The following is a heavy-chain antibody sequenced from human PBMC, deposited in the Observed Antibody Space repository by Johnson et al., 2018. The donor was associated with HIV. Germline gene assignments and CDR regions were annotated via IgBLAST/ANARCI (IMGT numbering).Heavy chain of an antibody. D-gene: IGHD2/OR15-2a*01. V-gene: IGHV3-66*01. CDR2: IYSGGST. CDR1: GFTFSSYA. CDR3: ATPRIPTDRAFDI. Sequence: VQLVESGGGVVQPGGSLRPSCAVSGFTFSSYAMSWVRQAPGKGLEWVSVIYSGGSTYYADSVKGRFTISRDNSKNTLYLQMNSLRAEDTAVYYCATPRIPTDRAFDIWGQGTMVTVSS. J-gene: IGHJ3*02.